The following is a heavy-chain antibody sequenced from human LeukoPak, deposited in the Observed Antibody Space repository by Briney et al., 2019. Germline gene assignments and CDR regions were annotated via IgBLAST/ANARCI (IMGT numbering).Heavy chain of an antibody. D-gene: IGHD3-22*01. Sequence: PSETLSLTCIVSGYSISSGYYWGWIRQPPGKGLEWFGSIYHGGRTYYNPSLKSRVTISVDTSENQFSLKLRSVTATDTAVYYCARLYDSSGYGRNFDYWGQGTLVTVSS. CDR3: ARLYDSSGYGRNFDY. J-gene: IGHJ4*02. CDR2: IYHGGRT. V-gene: IGHV4-38-2*02. CDR1: GYSISSGYY.